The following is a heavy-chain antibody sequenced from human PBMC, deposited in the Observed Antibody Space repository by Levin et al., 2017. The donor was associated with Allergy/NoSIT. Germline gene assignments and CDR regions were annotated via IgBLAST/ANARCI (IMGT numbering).Heavy chain of an antibody. J-gene: IGHJ6*02. Sequence: SQTLSLTCSVSGGSISRDYWNWIRQPPGKGLEWVAFMYSFGRVGSNPSLKGRVSMSVDTSKNEVSLRLTSVTTADTAVYFCARAYCGGDCYMRDYFYNGVDVWGQGTTVTVSS. CDR1: GGSISRDY. CDR3: ARAYCGGDCYMRDYFYNGVDV. CDR2: MYSFGRV. D-gene: IGHD2-21*02. V-gene: IGHV4-59*01.